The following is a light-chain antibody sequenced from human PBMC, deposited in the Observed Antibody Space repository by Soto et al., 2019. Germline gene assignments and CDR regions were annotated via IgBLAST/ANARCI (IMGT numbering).Light chain of an antibody. CDR1: QSISSW. J-gene: IGKJ5*01. V-gene: IGKV1-39*01. CDR3: ALAYNARAP. CDR2: AAS. Sequence: IHLTRAASGLSAAVGGRGTITNRASQSISSWLAWYQQKPGKAPKLLIYAASRLQTGVPSRFSGSGSGTDFPLTISNLQPEDCETYCCALAYNARAPFGDGTRLENK.